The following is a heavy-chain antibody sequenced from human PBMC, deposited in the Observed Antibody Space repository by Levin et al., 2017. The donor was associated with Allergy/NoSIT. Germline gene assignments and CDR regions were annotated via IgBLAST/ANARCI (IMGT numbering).Heavy chain of an antibody. CDR3: ARESYDFWSGYYFDY. D-gene: IGHD3-3*01. CDR2: IYHSGST. CDR1: GGSISSGGYS. V-gene: IGHV4-30-2*01. Sequence: SQTLSLTCAVSGGSISSGGYSWSWIRQPPGKGLEWIGYIYHSGSTYYNPSLKSRVTISVDRSKNQFSLKLSSVTAADTAVYYCARESYDFWSGYYFDYWGQGTLVTVSS. J-gene: IGHJ4*02.